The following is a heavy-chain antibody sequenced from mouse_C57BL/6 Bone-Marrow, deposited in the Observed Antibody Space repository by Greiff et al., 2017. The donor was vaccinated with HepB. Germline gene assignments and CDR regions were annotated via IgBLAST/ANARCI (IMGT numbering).Heavy chain of an antibody. CDR3: ARRLGLDWYFDV. D-gene: IGHD4-1*01. V-gene: IGHV1-59*01. J-gene: IGHJ1*03. Sequence: QVQLQQPGAELVWPGTSVKLSCKASGYTFTSYWMHWVKQRPGQGLEWIGVIDPSDSYTNYNQKFKGKATLTVDTSSSTAYMQLSSLTSEDSAVYYCARRLGLDWYFDVWGTGTTVTVSS. CDR1: GYTFTSYW. CDR2: IDPSDSYT.